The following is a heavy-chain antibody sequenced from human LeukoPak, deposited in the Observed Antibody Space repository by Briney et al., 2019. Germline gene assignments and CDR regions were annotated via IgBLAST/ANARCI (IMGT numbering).Heavy chain of an antibody. CDR1: GGSISSSSYY. D-gene: IGHD3-22*01. CDR3: ARRGDYYDGSGYYGSYFDP. CDR2: VYYSGST. Sequence: SETLSLTCTFSGGSISSSSYYWGWIRQPPGKRLEWIGRVYYSGSTYYNPSRKSRVTISVDTSKNQFSLKLRSVTAADTAVYYCARRGDYYDGSGYYGSYFDPWGQGTLVTVSS. V-gene: IGHV4-39*01. J-gene: IGHJ5*02.